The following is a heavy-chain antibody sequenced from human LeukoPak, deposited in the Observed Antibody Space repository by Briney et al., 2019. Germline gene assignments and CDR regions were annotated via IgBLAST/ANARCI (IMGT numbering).Heavy chain of an antibody. V-gene: IGHV5-51*01. D-gene: IGHD2-15*01. CDR1: GYSFTSYW. CDR2: IYPGDSDT. J-gene: IGHJ4*02. CDR3: ARGGDIVVVVAATDGYFDY. Sequence: GESLKISCKGSGYSFTSYWIGWVRQMPGKGLEWMGIIYPGDSDTRYSPSSQGQVTISADKSISTAYLQWSSLKASDTAMYYCARGGDIVVVVAATDGYFDYWGQGTLVTVSS.